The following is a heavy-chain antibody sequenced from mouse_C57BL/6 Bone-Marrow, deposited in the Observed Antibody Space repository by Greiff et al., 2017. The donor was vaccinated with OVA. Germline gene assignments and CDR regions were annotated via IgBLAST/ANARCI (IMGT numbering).Heavy chain of an antibody. J-gene: IGHJ2*01. V-gene: IGHV14-4*01. CDR3: TSYGITDY. D-gene: IGHD2-1*01. CDR2: IDPENGDT. Sequence: VQLQQSGAELVRPGASVKLSCTASGFNIKDDYMHWVKQRPEQGLEWIGWIDPENGDTEYASKFQGKATITADTSSNTAYLQLSSLTSEDTAVYYCTSYGITDYRGHSTTLTDSS. CDR1: GFNIKDDY.